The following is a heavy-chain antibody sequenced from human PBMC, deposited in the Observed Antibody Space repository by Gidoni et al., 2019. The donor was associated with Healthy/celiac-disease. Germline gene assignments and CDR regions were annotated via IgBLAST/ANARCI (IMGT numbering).Heavy chain of an antibody. V-gene: IGHV4-59*09. D-gene: IGHD1-26*01. J-gene: IGHJ4*02. CDR3: ARGSGSSPFDY. Sequence: NYNSSLKSRVTISVDTSKNQFSLKLSSVTAADTAVYYCARGSGSSPFDYWGQGTLVTVSS.